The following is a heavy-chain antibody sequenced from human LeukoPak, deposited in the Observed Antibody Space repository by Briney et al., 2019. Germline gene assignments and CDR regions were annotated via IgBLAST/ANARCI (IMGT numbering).Heavy chain of an antibody. CDR2: IKSKTDGGTT. CDR3: TTVDRHYDSSGFVR. J-gene: IGHJ4*02. CDR1: GFTFSNAW. D-gene: IGHD3-22*01. Sequence: GGSLRLSWAASGFTFSNAWMSWVRQAPGKGREWVGRIKSKTDGGTTDYAAPVKGRFTISRDDSKNTLYLQMNSLKTEDTAVYYCTTVDRHYDSSGFVRWGQGTLVTVSS. V-gene: IGHV3-15*01.